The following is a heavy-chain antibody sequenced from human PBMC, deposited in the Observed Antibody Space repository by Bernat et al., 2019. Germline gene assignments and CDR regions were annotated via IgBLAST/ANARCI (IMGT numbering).Heavy chain of an antibody. CDR1: GFTFSSYA. CDR3: TTDRITIFGVVGRYYYGMDV. Sequence: EVQLLESGGGLVQPGGSLRLSCAASGFTFSSYAMSWVRQAPGKGLEWISAISGSGGSTYYADSVKGRFTISRDNSKNTLYLQMNSLKTEDTAMYYCTTDRITIFGVVGRYYYGMDVWGQGTTVTVSS. J-gene: IGHJ6*02. D-gene: IGHD3-3*01. V-gene: IGHV3-23*01. CDR2: ISGSGGST.